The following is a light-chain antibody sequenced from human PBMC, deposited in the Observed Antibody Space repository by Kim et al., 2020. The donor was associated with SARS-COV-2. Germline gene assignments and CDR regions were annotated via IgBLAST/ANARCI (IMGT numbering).Light chain of an antibody. CDR3: QQYYTTPYT. Sequence: RATSNCKSSQSVLYSSNNKNYSAWYQQKPGQPPKLLIYWASTRESGVPDRFSGSGSGTDFTLTISSLQAADVAVYYCQQYYTTPYTFGQGTKLEI. V-gene: IGKV4-1*01. J-gene: IGKJ2*01. CDR1: QSVLYSSNNKNY. CDR2: WAS.